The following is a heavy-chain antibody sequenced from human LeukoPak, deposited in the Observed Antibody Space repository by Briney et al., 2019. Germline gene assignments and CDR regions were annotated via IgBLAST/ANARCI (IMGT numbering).Heavy chain of an antibody. CDR3: ARAYYYYYMDV. J-gene: IGHJ6*03. Sequence: SETLSLTCTGSGGSISSYYWSWIRQPPGKGLEWIGYIYYSGSTNYNPSLKSRVTISVDTSKNQFSLKRSSVTAADTAVYYCARAYYYYYMDVWGKGTTVTISS. CDR2: IYYSGST. CDR1: GGSISSYY. V-gene: IGHV4-59*01.